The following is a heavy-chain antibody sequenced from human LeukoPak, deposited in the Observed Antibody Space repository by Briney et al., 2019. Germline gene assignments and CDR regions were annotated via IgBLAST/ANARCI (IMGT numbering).Heavy chain of an antibody. D-gene: IGHD5-12*01. CDR3: AREESVDDPQSFDY. CDR1: GFIFSDYS. Sequence: GGSLRLSCAASGFIFSDYSTNWVRQAPGKGLEWVSSISSSTSYIYYADSVKGRFFICRDNSENSVFLQMNSLRVEDTAVYYCAREESVDDPQSFDYWGQGTLVTVSS. J-gene: IGHJ4*02. CDR2: ISSSTSYI. V-gene: IGHV3-21*01.